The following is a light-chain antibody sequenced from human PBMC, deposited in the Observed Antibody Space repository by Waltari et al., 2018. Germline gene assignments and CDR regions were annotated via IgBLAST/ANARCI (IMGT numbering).Light chain of an antibody. J-gene: IGKJ2*01. CDR2: MAS. V-gene: IGKV1-5*03. Sequence: DIPMTQSPSTLSASVGDRVKISCRASQNVGTWLAWYQQKPGKAPKLLIYMASSLESGVPSRFSGSGSGTEFTLTISSLQPDDFATYSCQQYSSFSTFGQGTKV. CDR1: QNVGTW. CDR3: QQYSSFST.